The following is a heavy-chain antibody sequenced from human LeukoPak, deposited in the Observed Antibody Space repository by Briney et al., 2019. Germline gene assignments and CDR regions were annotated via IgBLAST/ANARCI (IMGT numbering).Heavy chain of an antibody. D-gene: IGHD3-16*02. CDR1: GFTLSSYW. CDR3: ARSLSGYPNWFDP. V-gene: IGHV3-7*01. CDR2: IKQDGSDK. J-gene: IGHJ5*02. Sequence: GGSLRLSCAASGFTLSSYWMSWVRQAPGKGLEWVANIKQDGSDKYYVDSVKGRFTISRDNAKNSLYLQMNSLRAEDTAVYYCARSLSGYPNWFDPWGQGTLVTVSP.